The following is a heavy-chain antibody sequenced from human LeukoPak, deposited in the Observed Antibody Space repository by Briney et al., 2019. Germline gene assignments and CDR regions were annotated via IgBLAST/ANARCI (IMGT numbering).Heavy chain of an antibody. V-gene: IGHV4-59*12. CDR3: ARKDWNNVRAFDI. CDR2: IYYSGSS. CDR1: GGSISGYH. J-gene: IGHJ3*02. Sequence: SETLSLTCNVSGGSISGYHWSWIRQPPGKGLEWLGYIYYSGSSNYNPSLKSRVTTSVDKSKNQFSLELRSVTAADTAVYYCARKDWNNVRAFDIWGQGTMVTVSS. D-gene: IGHD1/OR15-1a*01.